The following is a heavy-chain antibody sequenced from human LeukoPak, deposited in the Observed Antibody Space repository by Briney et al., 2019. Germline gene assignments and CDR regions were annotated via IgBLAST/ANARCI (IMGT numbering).Heavy chain of an antibody. CDR3: ARDALGGPGSYFYYYYYYGMDV. D-gene: IGHD3-10*01. Sequence: PSETLSLTCTVSGGSISSYYWSWIRQPAGKGLEWIARIYTSGSTNYNPSLKSRVTMSVDTSKNQFSLKLSSVTAADTAVYYCARDALGGPGSYFYYYYYYGMDVWGQGTTVTVSS. V-gene: IGHV4-4*07. J-gene: IGHJ6*02. CDR1: GGSISSYY. CDR2: IYTSGST.